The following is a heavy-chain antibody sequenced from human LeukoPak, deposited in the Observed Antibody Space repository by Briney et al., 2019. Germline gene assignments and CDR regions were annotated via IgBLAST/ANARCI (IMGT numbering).Heavy chain of an antibody. CDR3: ARSDLATITAGPFEY. J-gene: IGHJ4*02. CDR2: ISGHQGNT. V-gene: IGHV1-18*01. D-gene: IGHD5-12*01. Sequence: ASVKVSCKASGYTFTNYGITWVRQAPGQGLEWMGWISGHQGNTKYAQNFQGRVTMTIDTSTSTAYMDLRSLRSDDTAVYFCARSDLATITAGPFEYWGQGTLVAVSS. CDR1: GYTFTNYG.